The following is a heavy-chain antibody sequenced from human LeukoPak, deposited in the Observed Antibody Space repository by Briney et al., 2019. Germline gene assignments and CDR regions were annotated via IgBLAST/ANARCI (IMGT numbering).Heavy chain of an antibody. V-gene: IGHV3-64*01. D-gene: IGHD5-18*01. CDR2: ISSNGGST. Sequence: GGSLRLSCAASGFTFSSYAMHWVRQAPGKGLEYVSAISSNGGSTYYANPVKGRFTISRDNSKNTLYLQMGSLRAEDMAVYYCARLGNSYGYREGPFDYWGQGTLVTVSS. CDR1: GFTFSSYA. J-gene: IGHJ4*02. CDR3: ARLGNSYGYREGPFDY.